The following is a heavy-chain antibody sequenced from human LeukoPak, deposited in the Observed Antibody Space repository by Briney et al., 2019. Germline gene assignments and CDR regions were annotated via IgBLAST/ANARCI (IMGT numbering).Heavy chain of an antibody. Sequence: ASVKASCKASGYTFTGYYMHWVRQAPGQGLEWMGRINPNSGGTNYAQKFQGRVTMTRDTSISTAYMELSRLRSDDTAVYYCARPSSSGWIYFDYWGQGTLVTVSS. D-gene: IGHD6-19*01. J-gene: IGHJ4*02. CDR3: ARPSSSGWIYFDY. V-gene: IGHV1-2*06. CDR2: INPNSGGT. CDR1: GYTFTGYY.